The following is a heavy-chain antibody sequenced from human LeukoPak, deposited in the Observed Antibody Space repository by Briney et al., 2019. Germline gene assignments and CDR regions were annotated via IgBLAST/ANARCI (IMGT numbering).Heavy chain of an antibody. CDR3: VRDSGGYSSVWYDAFDV. J-gene: IGHJ3*01. CDR2: IKQDGSVK. D-gene: IGHD6-19*01. V-gene: IGHV3-7*01. CDR1: GFTFSGYW. Sequence: GGSLRLSCAASGFTFSGYWMIWVRQAPGKGLEWVANIKQDGSVKYYVDSVSGRFTISRDNAKNLLYLQMNSLRDEDTAVYYCVRDSGGYSSVWYDAFDVWGPRTKVTVSS.